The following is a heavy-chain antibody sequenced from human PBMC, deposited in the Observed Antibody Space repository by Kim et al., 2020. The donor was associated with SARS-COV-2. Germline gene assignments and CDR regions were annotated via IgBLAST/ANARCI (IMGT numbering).Heavy chain of an antibody. D-gene: IGHD5-12*01. CDR3: ARALEMATIDEGFDY. J-gene: IGHJ4*02. Sequence: SLKSRVTISVDTSKNQFSLKLSSVTAADTAVYYCARALEMATIDEGFDYWGQGTLVTVSS. V-gene: IGHV4-39*07.